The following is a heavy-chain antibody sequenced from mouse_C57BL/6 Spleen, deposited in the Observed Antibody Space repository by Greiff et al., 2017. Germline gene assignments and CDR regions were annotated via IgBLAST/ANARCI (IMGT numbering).Heavy chain of an antibody. J-gene: IGHJ3*01. Sequence: QVQLKQPGAELVKPGASVKLSCKASGYTFTSYWMQWVKQRPGQGLEWIGEIDPSDSYTKYTQKFKGKATLTVDTSSSTAYLQLSSLTSEDFAVYDCARRGGYGSSPAWFAYWGQGTLVTVSA. CDR3: ARRGGYGSSPAWFAY. CDR2: IDPSDSYT. D-gene: IGHD1-1*01. CDR1: GYTFTSYW. V-gene: IGHV1-50*01.